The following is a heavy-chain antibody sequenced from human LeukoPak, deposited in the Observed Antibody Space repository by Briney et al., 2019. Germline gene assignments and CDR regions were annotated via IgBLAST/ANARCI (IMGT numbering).Heavy chain of an antibody. V-gene: IGHV3-23*01. Sequence: PGGSLRLSCAASGFIFSHHGMNWVRQAPGKGLEWVSGIRTDGVTTYYADSVKGRFIISRDNSKDTMYLQMNSLRAEDTAVYYCARGISWLGFDYWGQGILVTVSS. D-gene: IGHD6-19*01. CDR2: IRTDGVTT. J-gene: IGHJ4*02. CDR1: GFIFSHHG. CDR3: ARGISWLGFDY.